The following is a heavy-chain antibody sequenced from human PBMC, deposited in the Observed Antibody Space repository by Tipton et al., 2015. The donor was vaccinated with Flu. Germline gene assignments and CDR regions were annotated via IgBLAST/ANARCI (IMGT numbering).Heavy chain of an antibody. CDR1: GFTFRNYG. CDR2: FGASGRTT. V-gene: IGHV3-23*01. CDR3: AKVIPELVAGLDY. Sequence: GSLRLSCAASGFTFRNYGMHWVRQAPGKGLEWVSGFGASGRTTYFADSVKGRFTISRDNFKNTLYLQMNSLRAEDTAVYYCAKVIPELVAGLDYWGQGTLATVSS. J-gene: IGHJ4*02. D-gene: IGHD6-19*01.